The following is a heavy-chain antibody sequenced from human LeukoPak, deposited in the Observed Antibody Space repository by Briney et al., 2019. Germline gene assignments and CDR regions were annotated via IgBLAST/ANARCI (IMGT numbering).Heavy chain of an antibody. V-gene: IGHV3-7*01. J-gene: IGHJ5*02. CDR1: GFTFSSYA. CDR2: IKQDGSEK. CDR3: ARELPPDYGSGSYHEESWFDP. Sequence: PGGSLRLSCAASGFTFSSYAMSWVRQAPGKGLEWVANIKQDGSEKYYVDSVKGRFTISRDNAKNSLYLQMNSLRAEDTAVYYCARELPPDYGSGSYHEESWFDPWGQGTLVTVSS. D-gene: IGHD3-10*01.